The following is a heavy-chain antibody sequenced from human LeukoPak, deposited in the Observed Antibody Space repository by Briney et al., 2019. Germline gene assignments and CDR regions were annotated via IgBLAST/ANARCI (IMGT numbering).Heavy chain of an antibody. CDR2: ISFDGSNR. CDR1: GFTFSNYG. Sequence: PGRSLRLSCAASGFTFSNYGIHWVRQAPGKGLEWVAVISFDGSNRYYADSVKGRFTISRDNSKNTLYLQMNSLRVEDTAVYYCARRAGGYSHPYDYWGQGTLVTVSS. D-gene: IGHD4-23*01. CDR3: ARRAGGYSHPYDY. J-gene: IGHJ4*02. V-gene: IGHV3-30*04.